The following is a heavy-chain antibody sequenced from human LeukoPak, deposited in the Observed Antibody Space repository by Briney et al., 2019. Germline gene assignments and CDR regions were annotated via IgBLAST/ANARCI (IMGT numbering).Heavy chain of an antibody. J-gene: IGHJ4*02. CDR1: GGSMSNIYY. D-gene: IGHD3-10*01. Sequence: SETLSLTCNVSGGSMSNIYYWGWIRQPPGKGLEWIGNIFYSGITYYNPSLRSRVTISGDTSKNQFSLKLSFVTAADTAVYYCARHGGYYFDSWGQGTLVTVSS. V-gene: IGHV4-39*01. CDR3: ARHGGYYFDS. CDR2: IFYSGIT.